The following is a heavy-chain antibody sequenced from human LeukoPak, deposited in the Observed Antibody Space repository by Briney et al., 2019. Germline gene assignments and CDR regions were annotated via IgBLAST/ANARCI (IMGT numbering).Heavy chain of an antibody. CDR3: ARPGGAFLEWLLPTHFDY. D-gene: IGHD3-3*02. Sequence: PGGSLRLSCAASGFTFSSYWMSWVRQAPGKGLEWVANIKQDGSEKYYVDSVKGRFTISRDNAKNSLYLQMNSLRAEDTAVYYCARPGGAFLEWLLPTHFDYWGQGTLVTVSS. CDR2: IKQDGSEK. V-gene: IGHV3-7*01. J-gene: IGHJ4*02. CDR1: GFTFSSYW.